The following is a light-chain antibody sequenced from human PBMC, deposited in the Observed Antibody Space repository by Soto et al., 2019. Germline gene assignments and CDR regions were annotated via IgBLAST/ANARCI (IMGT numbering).Light chain of an antibody. J-gene: IGKJ1*01. CDR2: AAS. CDR3: QQYYSYPWT. V-gene: IGKV1-8*01. CDR1: HAISSY. Sequence: AIRMTQSPSSFSASTGDRFTITFLSSHAISSYLAWYQQKPGKAPKLLIYAASTLQSGVPSRFSGSGSGTDFTLTISCLQSEDFATYYCQQYYSYPWTFGQGTKVDI.